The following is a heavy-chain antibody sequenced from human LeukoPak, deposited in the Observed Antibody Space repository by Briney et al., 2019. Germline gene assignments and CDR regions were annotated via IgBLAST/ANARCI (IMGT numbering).Heavy chain of an antibody. CDR1: GFTLSDYW. J-gene: IGHJ4*02. V-gene: IGHV3-74*01. D-gene: IGHD6-19*01. CDR2: INTDGRST. Sequence: GGSLRLSCAASGFTLSDYWMHWVRQVPGKGLVWVARINTDGRSTIYADSVKGRFTISRDNAKNTLYPQMNSLRGEDTGVYYCGRDESVSGPTTFDFWGQGTLVTVSS. CDR3: GRDESVSGPTTFDF.